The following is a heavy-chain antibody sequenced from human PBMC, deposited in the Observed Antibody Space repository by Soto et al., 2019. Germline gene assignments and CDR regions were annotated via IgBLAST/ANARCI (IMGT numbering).Heavy chain of an antibody. CDR3: ARDNSYGPFDC. Sequence: SVKVSCKASEGTFSSYTISWVRQAPGQGLEWMGRIIPILGIANYAQKFQGRVTITADKSTSTAYMELSSLRSEDTAVYYCARDNSYGPFDCWGQGTLVTVSS. D-gene: IGHD5-18*01. CDR1: EGTFSSYT. J-gene: IGHJ4*02. CDR2: IIPILGIA. V-gene: IGHV1-69*04.